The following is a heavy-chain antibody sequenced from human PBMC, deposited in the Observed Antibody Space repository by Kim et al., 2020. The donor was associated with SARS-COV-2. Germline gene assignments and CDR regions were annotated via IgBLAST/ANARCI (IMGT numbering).Heavy chain of an antibody. CDR3: ARVTRGYFGVDY. Sequence: YYADSVKGRFTISRDNSKNTLYLQMNSLRAEDTAVYYCARVTRGYFGVDYWGQGTLVTVSS. D-gene: IGHD2-21*01. V-gene: IGHV3-66*01. J-gene: IGHJ4*02.